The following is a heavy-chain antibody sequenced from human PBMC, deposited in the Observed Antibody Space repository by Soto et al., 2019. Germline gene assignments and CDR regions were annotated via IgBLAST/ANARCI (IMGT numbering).Heavy chain of an antibody. Sequence: PSETLSLTCTVSGGSMSSSYYWTWIRQSPGKGLEWIGYIYYTGSTNYNPSLQGRVTISLDTSKNRFSLNVNSVTAADTAVYYCARGSRGSFSGWGSGPLVTASS. J-gene: IGHJ2*01. CDR2: IYYTGST. V-gene: IGHV4-59*01. D-gene: IGHD2-15*01. CDR3: ARGSRGSFSG. CDR1: GGSMSSSYY.